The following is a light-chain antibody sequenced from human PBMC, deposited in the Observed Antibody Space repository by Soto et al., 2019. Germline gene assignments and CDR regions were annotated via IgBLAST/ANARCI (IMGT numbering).Light chain of an antibody. CDR3: QRYDSVPRT. CDR1: HDIDNF. CDR2: AAS. Sequence: DIRMTQSPPSLSAFVGDKVTITCRASHDIDNFLAWYHQKPGEVPKLLIYAASTLEPGASSRFSGSGAGTVFTLTISSLQPEDVGSYYCQRYDSVPRTFGQGTKVEVK. V-gene: IGKV1-27*01. J-gene: IGKJ1*01.